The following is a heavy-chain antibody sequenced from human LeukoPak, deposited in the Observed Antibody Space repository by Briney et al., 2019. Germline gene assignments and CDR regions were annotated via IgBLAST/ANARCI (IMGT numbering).Heavy chain of an antibody. Sequence: PSGTLSLTCVVYGGSFSGYYWSWIRQPPGKGLEWIGEINHSGSTNYNPSLKSRVTISVDTSKNQFSLKLSSVTAADTAVYYCARGEGGMDVWGQGTTVTVSS. CDR3: ARGEGGMDV. CDR1: GGSFSGYY. J-gene: IGHJ6*02. CDR2: INHSGST. V-gene: IGHV4-34*01.